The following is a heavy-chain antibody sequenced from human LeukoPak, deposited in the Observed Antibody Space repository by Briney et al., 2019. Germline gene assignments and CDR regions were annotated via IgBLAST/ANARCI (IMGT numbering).Heavy chain of an antibody. CDR1: GFTSSSYW. V-gene: IGHV3-7*01. CDR2: IKQDGSEK. J-gene: IGHJ4*02. Sequence: GGSLRPSCAASGFTSSSYWMSWVRQAPGKGLEWVANIKQDGSEKYYVDSVKGRFTISRENAKSSLFLQMNSLRAEDTAVYYCARDSAYYYDSSGLWYFDYWGQGTLVTVSS. CDR3: ARDSAYYYDSSGLWYFDY. D-gene: IGHD3-22*01.